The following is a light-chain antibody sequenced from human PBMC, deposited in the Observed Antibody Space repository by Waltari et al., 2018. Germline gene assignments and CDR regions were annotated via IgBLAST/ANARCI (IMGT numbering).Light chain of an antibody. CDR1: QSVGRF. Sequence: DINITQSPSSLSAPVVDTVPITCRASQSVGRFLNWYQQRPGTSPHLLIYKTSDLQSGVPSRFTGSGSGTDFTLTIDSLQPEDFATYYGRQSDGIPFTFGPGT. CDR3: RQSDGIPFT. CDR2: KTS. V-gene: IGKV1-39*01. J-gene: IGKJ2*01.